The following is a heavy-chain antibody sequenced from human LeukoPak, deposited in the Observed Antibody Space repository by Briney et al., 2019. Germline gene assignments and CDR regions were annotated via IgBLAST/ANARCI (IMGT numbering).Heavy chain of an antibody. Sequence: GESLKISCKGSGYSFTSYWIGWVRQMPGKGLEWMGIINPGDSDTRYSPSFQGRVTISADRSINTAYLQWNSLKASDTATYYCARGEYYSDYWGQGTLVTVSS. CDR3: ARGEYYSDY. J-gene: IGHJ4*02. V-gene: IGHV5-51*01. CDR1: GYSFTSYW. D-gene: IGHD3-10*01. CDR2: INPGDSDT.